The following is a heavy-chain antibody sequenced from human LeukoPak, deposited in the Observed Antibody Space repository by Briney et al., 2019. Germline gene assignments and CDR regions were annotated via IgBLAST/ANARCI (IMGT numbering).Heavy chain of an antibody. V-gene: IGHV1-2*02. CDR2: ISPRSGDT. Sequence: ASATVSCKASGYSFTDYYMHWVRQAPGQGLEWMGWISPRSGDTSYAQKFQGRVTMTRDTSINTVDMDLSGLTSDDTAVFYCARGREIHGGSDTKLDDYWGQGTLVTDSS. CDR3: ARGREIHGGSDTKLDDY. D-gene: IGHD3-10*01. CDR1: GYSFTDYY. J-gene: IGHJ4*02.